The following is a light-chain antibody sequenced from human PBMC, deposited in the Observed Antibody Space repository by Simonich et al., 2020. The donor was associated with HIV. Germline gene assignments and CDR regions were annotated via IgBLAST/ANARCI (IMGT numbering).Light chain of an antibody. V-gene: IGKV3-15*01. CDR2: DAS. CDR1: QMVSSN. J-gene: IGKJ2*01. Sequence: EIGMTQSPATLSVSPGERATLSCRASQMVSSNLAWYQQKPVQAPRLLIYDASTRATGIPARFSGSGSGTEFTLTISSMQSEDFAVYYCQQYNNWPYTFGQGTKLEIK. CDR3: QQYNNWPYT.